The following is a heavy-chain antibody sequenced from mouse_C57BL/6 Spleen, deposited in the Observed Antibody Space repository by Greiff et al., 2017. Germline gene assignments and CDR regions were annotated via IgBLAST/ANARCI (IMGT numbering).Heavy chain of an antibody. Sequence: DVLLVESGGGLVQPGGSLKLSCAASGYTFSDYGMAWVRQAPRKGPEWVAFISTLAYSINYADTVTGRFTLSIENAYNTRYLEMRSLRSEDTAMYYCDRRATVVATDAMDYWGQGTSVTVAS. J-gene: IGHJ4*01. CDR2: ISTLAYSI. CDR1: GYTFSDYG. D-gene: IGHD1-1*01. CDR3: DRRATVVATDAMDY. V-gene: IGHV5-15*04.